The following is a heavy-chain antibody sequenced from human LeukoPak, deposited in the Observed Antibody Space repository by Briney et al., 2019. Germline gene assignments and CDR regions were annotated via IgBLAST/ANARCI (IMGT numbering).Heavy chain of an antibody. J-gene: IGHJ3*02. CDR3: ARGGSGSHHAFDI. CDR1: GGSISSYY. D-gene: IGHD1-26*01. V-gene: IGHV4-59*01. CDR2: IYYSGST. Sequence: SETLSLTCTVSGGSISSYYWSWIRQPPGKGLEWIGYIYYSGSTNYNPSLKSRVTISVDTSKNQFSLKLSSVTAADTAVYYCARGGSGSHHAFDIWGQGTMVTVSS.